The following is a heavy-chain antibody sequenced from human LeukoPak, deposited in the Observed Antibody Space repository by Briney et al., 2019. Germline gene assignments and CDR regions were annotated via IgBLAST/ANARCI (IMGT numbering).Heavy chain of an antibody. V-gene: IGHV1-46*01. CDR3: ARERASYYYDSSGYTFDP. CDR1: GYTFTSYY. J-gene: IGHJ5*02. Sequence: ASVKVSCKASGYTFTSYYMHWVRQAPGQGLEWMGIINPSGGSTSYAQKFQGRVTMTRDMSTSTVYMELSSLRSEDTAVYYCARERASYYYDSSGYTFDPWGQGTLATVSS. CDR2: INPSGGST. D-gene: IGHD3-22*01.